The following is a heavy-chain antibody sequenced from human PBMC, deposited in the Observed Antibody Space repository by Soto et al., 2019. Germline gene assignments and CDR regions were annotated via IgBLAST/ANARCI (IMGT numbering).Heavy chain of an antibody. Sequence: SGQVSCKASRVPCSSCTSSWVRQAPGKGLEWLGGFDPDEGVTIYAQHFQGRVTITEDKSTGTAYMELSSLRSEDTALYFCTTYHGDYNFDHWGQGTLLTVSS. J-gene: IGHJ5*02. CDR3: TTYHGDYNFDH. V-gene: IGHV1-69*02. CDR1: RVPCSSCT. CDR2: FDPDEGVT. D-gene: IGHD4-17*01.